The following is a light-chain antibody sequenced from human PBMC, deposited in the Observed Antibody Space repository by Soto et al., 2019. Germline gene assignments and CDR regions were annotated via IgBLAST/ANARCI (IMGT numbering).Light chain of an antibody. J-gene: IGKJ5*01. Sequence: DIVMTQSQLSLHVTSRGSAFISCRSSQRLLHSNGYNFVYWYLQKPGQSPQLLIYLVSNRASGVPDRFSGSGSGTDFTLKISRVEAEDVGVYYCMQALQTPPYTFGQGTRLEIK. CDR3: MQALQTPPYT. V-gene: IGKV2-28*01. CDR1: QRLLHSNGYNF. CDR2: LVS.